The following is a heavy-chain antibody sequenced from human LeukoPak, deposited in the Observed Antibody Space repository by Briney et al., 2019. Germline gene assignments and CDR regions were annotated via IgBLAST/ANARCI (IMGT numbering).Heavy chain of an antibody. CDR3: ARVAYGSGSRLIDC. J-gene: IGHJ4*02. CDR1: GGSINSSNYN. CDR2: VYYSGLT. D-gene: IGHD3-10*01. V-gene: IGHV4-39*07. Sequence: PSETLSLTCTVSGGSINSSNYNWGWIRQPPRRGPEWLASVYYSGLTYYNSSLKSRVSISVDTSKNQSSLKLTSVTAADTAVYYCARVAYGSGSRLIDCWGQGTLVTISS.